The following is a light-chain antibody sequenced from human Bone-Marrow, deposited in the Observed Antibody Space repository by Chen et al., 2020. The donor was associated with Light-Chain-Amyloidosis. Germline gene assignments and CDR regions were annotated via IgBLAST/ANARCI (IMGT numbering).Light chain of an antibody. Sequence: DIVMTQSPDSLAVSLGERATINCKSSQTVLYTSNNTNFLAWYQQKPGQPPKLLIYWASTRESGVPDRFSGSGSGTDFTLTISSLQAEDVAVYYCQQYFITPYTFGQGTKLEIK. CDR3: QQYFITPYT. V-gene: IGKV4-1*01. CDR2: WAS. J-gene: IGKJ2*01. CDR1: QTVLYTSNNTNF.